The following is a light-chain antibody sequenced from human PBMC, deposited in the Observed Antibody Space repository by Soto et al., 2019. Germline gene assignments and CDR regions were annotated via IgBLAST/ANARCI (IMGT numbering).Light chain of an antibody. V-gene: IGKV3-11*01. CDR2: DAS. CDR1: QSVSSY. J-gene: IGKJ4*01. CDR3: QQRSDWPTPT. Sequence: EIALTQSPATLSLSPGERATLSCRASQSVSSYLAWYQQKPGQAPRLPIYDASNRATGIPVRFSGSGSGTDFTLTISSLEPEDFAVYYCQQRSDWPTPTFGGGTKVEIK.